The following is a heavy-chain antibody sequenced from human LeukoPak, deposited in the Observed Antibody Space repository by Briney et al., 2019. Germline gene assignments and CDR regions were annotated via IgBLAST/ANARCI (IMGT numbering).Heavy chain of an antibody. Sequence: ASVKVSCKASGYTFISYGISWVRQAPGQGLEWMGWISGYNGDTHYAQNLQGRVTMTTDTSTSTAYMELRSLRSDDTAVYYCARVKGGGYDSCFDYWGQGTLVTVSS. J-gene: IGHJ4*02. D-gene: IGHD5-12*01. V-gene: IGHV1-18*01. CDR2: ISGYNGDT. CDR1: GYTFISYG. CDR3: ARVKGGGYDSCFDY.